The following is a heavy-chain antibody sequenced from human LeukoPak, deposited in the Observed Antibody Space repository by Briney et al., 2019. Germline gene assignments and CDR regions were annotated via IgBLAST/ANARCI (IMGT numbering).Heavy chain of an antibody. CDR2: INHSGST. Sequence: PSETLSLTCAVYGGSFSGYYWSWIRQPPGKGLEWIGEINHSGSTNYNPSLKSRVTISVDTSKNQFSLKLSSVTAADTAVYYCARRDYGDYVLVDYWGQGTLVTVSS. CDR3: ARRDYGDYVLVDY. V-gene: IGHV4-34*01. CDR1: GGSFSGYY. D-gene: IGHD4-17*01. J-gene: IGHJ4*02.